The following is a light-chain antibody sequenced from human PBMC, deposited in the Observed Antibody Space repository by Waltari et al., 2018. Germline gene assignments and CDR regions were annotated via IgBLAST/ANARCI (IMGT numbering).Light chain of an antibody. CDR2: GAS. CDR3: QQASSVPIT. CDR1: QGISNW. J-gene: IGKJ5*01. V-gene: IGKV1-12*01. Sequence: DIQMTQSPSSVSASVGDRVTITCRASQGISNWLAWYQQKPGKAPKLLIYGASTLQSGVPSRFSGSGSVTDFTLTISSLQPEDSATYYCQQASSVPITFGQGTRLEIK.